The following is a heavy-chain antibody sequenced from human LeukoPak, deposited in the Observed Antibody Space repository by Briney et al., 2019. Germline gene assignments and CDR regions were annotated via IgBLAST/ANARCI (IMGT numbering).Heavy chain of an antibody. J-gene: IGHJ5*02. CDR3: AKHGINRSPRFDP. V-gene: IGHV3-23*01. D-gene: IGHD1-14*01. CDR2: ISGSGAST. CDR1: GFTFSTYA. Sequence: GGSLRLSCAASGFTFSTYAMTWVRQTPGKGLEWVASISGSGASTYYADSVKGRFTISRDNSKNTLYLQMNSLKAEDTAVYYRAKHGINRSPRFDPWGQGTLVTVSS.